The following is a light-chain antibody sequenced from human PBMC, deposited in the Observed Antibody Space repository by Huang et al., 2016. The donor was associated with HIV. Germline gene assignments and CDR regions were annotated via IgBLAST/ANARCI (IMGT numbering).Light chain of an antibody. V-gene: IGKV3-15*01. J-gene: IGKJ4*01. CDR1: HIVDSN. Sequence: EIVMTQSPATLSVSPGERATLSCRASHIVDSNLAWYQQQPGQAPRLLIYDASTRATGVPARFSGSGSETDFTLTISSLHSEDFAVYYCQQYNKWPPLTFGGGTKVEIK. CDR3: QQYNKWPPLT. CDR2: DAS.